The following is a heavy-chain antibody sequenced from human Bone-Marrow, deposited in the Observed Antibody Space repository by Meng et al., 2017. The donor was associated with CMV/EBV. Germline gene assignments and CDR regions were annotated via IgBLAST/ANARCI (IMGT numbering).Heavy chain of an antibody. CDR1: GFTFSSYD. CDR3: ARDVSPRSSAYFAIYYFYALDV. CDR2: IGTAGDT. D-gene: IGHD2-21*01. V-gene: IGHV3-13*01. Sequence: GESLKISCAASGFTFSSYDMHWVRQATGKGLEWVSAIGTAGDTYYPGSVKGRFTISRDNAQNSLFLHMDSLRAEDSAVYYCARDVSPRSSAYFAIYYFYALDVWGQGTTVTVSS. J-gene: IGHJ6*02.